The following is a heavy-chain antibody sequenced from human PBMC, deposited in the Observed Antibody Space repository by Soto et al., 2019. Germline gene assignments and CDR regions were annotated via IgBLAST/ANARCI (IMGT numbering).Heavy chain of an antibody. D-gene: IGHD5-18*01. Sequence: GGSLRLSCAASGFTFSSYNMNWVRQAPGKGLEWVSSISSSSSYIYYADSVKGRFTISRDNAKNSLYLQMNSLRAEDTAVYYCALDSCGRDSCGLRIYYYGLDVWGQGTTVTVSS. CDR1: GFTFSSYN. CDR3: ALDSCGRDSCGLRIYYYGLDV. J-gene: IGHJ6*02. CDR2: ISSSSSYI. V-gene: IGHV3-21*01.